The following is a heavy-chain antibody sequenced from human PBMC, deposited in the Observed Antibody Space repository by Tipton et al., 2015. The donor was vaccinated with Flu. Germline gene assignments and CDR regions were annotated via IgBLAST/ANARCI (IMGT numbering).Heavy chain of an antibody. CDR1: GFTFSSYA. CDR3: ARGYDILTDGGGYFDY. D-gene: IGHD3-9*01. Sequence: QLVQFGGGVVQPGRSLRLSCAASGFTFSSYAMHWVRQAPGKGLEWVAGIWYDGSNKYYADSVKGRFTISRDNSKNTLYLQMNSLRAEDTAVYYCARGYDILTDGGGYFDYWGRGTLVTVSS. V-gene: IGHV3-33*01. J-gene: IGHJ4*02. CDR2: IWYDGSNK.